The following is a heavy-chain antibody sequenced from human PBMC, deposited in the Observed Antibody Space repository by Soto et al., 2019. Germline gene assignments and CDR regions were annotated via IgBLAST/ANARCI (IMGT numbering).Heavy chain of an antibody. Sequence: QITLKESGPTLVKPTQPLTLTCTFSGFSLSTSGVGVGWIRQPPGKALEWLALIYWNDDKRYGPFLKNRLTITKDTHKNQVVLTMTNMDPVDTATYYCAHDSHYYSSGCGEADAFDIWGQGTMVTVSS. CDR3: AHDSHYYSSGCGEADAFDI. V-gene: IGHV2-5*01. CDR1: GFSLSTSGVG. CDR2: IYWNDDK. J-gene: IGHJ3*02. D-gene: IGHD3-22*01.